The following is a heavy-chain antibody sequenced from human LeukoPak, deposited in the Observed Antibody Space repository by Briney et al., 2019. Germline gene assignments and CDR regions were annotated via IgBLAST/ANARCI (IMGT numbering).Heavy chain of an antibody. D-gene: IGHD3-22*01. CDR2: IYYSGST. V-gene: IGHV4-59*08. Sequence: PSETLSLTCTVSGGSISSYHWSWIRQPPGKGLEWIGYIYYSGSTNYNPSLKSRVTISLDTSKNQFSLKVCSVTAADTAVHYCARHSSGYLSYFDYWGQGTLVTVSS. CDR3: ARHSSGYLSYFDY. CDR1: GGSISSYH. J-gene: IGHJ4*02.